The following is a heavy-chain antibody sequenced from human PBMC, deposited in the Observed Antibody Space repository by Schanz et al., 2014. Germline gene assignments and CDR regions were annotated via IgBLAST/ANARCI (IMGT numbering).Heavy chain of an antibody. V-gene: IGHV3-23*01. CDR2: ISGSGGST. CDR3: AKGRFGELSAFDI. J-gene: IGHJ3*02. CDR1: GFPFSDYF. D-gene: IGHD3-10*01. Sequence: EVQLLDSGGGLVKPGGSLRLSCTASGFPFSDYFMAWIRQPPGRGLEWVSAISGSGGSTYYADSVKGRFTISRDNSKNTLYLQMNSLRAEDTAVYYCAKGRFGELSAFDIWGQGTMVTVSS.